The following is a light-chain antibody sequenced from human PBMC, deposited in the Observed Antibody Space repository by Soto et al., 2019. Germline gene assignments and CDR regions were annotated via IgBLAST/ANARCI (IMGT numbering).Light chain of an antibody. Sequence: QSALXQPASVSGSPGQSITISCTGTSSDVGVYNYVSWYQQHPGKAPKLMIYDVSNRPSGVSNRFSGSKSGNTASLTISGLQAEDEADYYCSSFTNTSAYVFGTGTKVTV. J-gene: IGLJ1*01. CDR2: DVS. CDR3: SSFTNTSAYV. CDR1: SSDVGVYNY. V-gene: IGLV2-14*01.